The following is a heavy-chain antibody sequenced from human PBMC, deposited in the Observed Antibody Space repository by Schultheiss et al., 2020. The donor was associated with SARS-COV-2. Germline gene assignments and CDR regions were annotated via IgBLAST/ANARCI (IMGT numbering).Heavy chain of an antibody. CDR2: INSDGSST. V-gene: IGHV3-74*01. Sequence: GGSLRLSCAASGFTFSSYWMHWVRQAPGKGLVWVSRINSDGSSTSYADSVKGRFTISRDNAKNTLYLQMNSLRAEDTAVYYCARNVFIGGSYYYYGMDVWGQGTTVTVSS. CDR1: GFTFSSYW. D-gene: IGHD1-26*01. J-gene: IGHJ6*02. CDR3: ARNVFIGGSYYYYGMDV.